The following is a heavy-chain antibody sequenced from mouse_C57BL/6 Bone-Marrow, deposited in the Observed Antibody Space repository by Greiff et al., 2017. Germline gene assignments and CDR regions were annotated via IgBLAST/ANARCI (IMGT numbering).Heavy chain of an antibody. V-gene: IGHV1-64*01. CDR3: AIGKVRRFFDY. Sequence: QVQLQQPGAELVKPGASVKLSCKASGYTFTSYWMHWVKQRPGQGLEWIGMIHPNSGSTNYNEKFKSKATLTVDKSSSTAYMKLSSLTSEDSAVYYCAIGKVRRFFDYWGQGTTLTVSS. CDR2: IHPNSGST. CDR1: GYTFTSYW. J-gene: IGHJ2*01.